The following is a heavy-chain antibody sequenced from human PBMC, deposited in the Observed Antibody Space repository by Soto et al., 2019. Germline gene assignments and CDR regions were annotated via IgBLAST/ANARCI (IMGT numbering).Heavy chain of an antibody. V-gene: IGHV4-59*01. D-gene: IGHD6-19*01. CDR1: GGSINSYY. CDR2: IYYSGGP. J-gene: IGHJ2*01. Sequence: SETLSLTCTVSGGSINSYYWSWIRQPPGKALEWIGYIYYSGGPNYNPSLESRVTISQDRSKNQLSLRLASVTAADTAVYYCARGSVAQYWYFDLWGRGTLVTVSS. CDR3: ARGSVAQYWYFDL.